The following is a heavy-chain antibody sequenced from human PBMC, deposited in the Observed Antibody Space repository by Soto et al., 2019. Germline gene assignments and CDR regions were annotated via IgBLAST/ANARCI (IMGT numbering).Heavy chain of an antibody. CDR3: ARNAIFGVVTGLDY. J-gene: IGHJ4*02. Sequence: PSETLSLTCTVSGASISSMSHYWSWIRQSPGKGLEWIGYMYITGSTNYNPSLKSRMSISLDTSKNQFSLKLSSVTAADTGVYYCARNAIFGVVTGLDYWGQGSLVTVS. V-gene: IGHV4-61*01. D-gene: IGHD3-3*01. CDR1: GASISSMSHY. CDR2: MYITGST.